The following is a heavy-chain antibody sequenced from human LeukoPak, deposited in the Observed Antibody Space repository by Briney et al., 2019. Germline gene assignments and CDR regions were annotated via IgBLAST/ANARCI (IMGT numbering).Heavy chain of an antibody. CDR3: VKGSSWHFDY. Sequence: PGGSLRFSCGGSGFTFCSYGMHWVRQAPGKGLEWVAFIQYDGSGKYYADSTKGRFTISRDNSKNTLFLQMNSLRGEDTAVYYCVKGSSWHFDYWGQGTLVTVSS. V-gene: IGHV3-30*02. J-gene: IGHJ4*02. D-gene: IGHD6-13*01. CDR2: IQYDGSGK. CDR1: GFTFCSYG.